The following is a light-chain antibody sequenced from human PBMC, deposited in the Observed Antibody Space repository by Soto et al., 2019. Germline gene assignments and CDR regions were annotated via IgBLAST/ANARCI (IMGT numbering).Light chain of an antibody. CDR2: AAS. CDR3: QKYNSAPHT. Sequence: IQMNQFPTSPSASVGDRVTITCRASQGISNYLAWYQQKPVKVPKLLIYAASTLQSGVPSRFSGSGSGTDFTLTISSLQPEDVATYYCQKYNSAPHTFGQGTRLEIK. CDR1: QGISNY. J-gene: IGKJ5*01. V-gene: IGKV1-27*01.